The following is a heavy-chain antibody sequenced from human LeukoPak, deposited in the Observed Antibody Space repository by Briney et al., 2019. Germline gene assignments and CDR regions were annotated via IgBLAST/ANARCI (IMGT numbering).Heavy chain of an antibody. Sequence: SQTLSLTXTVSGGSISSGNYYWSWIRQPAGKGLEWIGHIYTSGSTNYNPSLKSRVTISVDTSKNQFSLNLRSMTAADTAVYYCARDSLYNFWSGYYHTTYYFDYWGQGILVTVSS. D-gene: IGHD3-3*01. J-gene: IGHJ4*02. CDR3: ARDSLYNFWSGYYHTTYYFDY. CDR2: IYTSGST. V-gene: IGHV4-61*09. CDR1: GGSISSGNYY.